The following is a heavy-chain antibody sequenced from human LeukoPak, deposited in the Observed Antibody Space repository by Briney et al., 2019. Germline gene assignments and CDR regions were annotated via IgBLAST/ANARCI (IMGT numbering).Heavy chain of an antibody. J-gene: IGHJ4*02. Sequence: PSETLSLTCTVSGGSISISRHYWAWIRQPPGKGLDWIGTIHYTGTTYYNPSLRSRVSISVDRSTNQFSLRVSPVTAADTAVYYCVRYGNSAVYWGQGTLVTVSS. CDR2: IHYTGTT. D-gene: IGHD4-23*01. CDR3: VRYGNSAVY. CDR1: GGSISISRHY. V-gene: IGHV4-39*07.